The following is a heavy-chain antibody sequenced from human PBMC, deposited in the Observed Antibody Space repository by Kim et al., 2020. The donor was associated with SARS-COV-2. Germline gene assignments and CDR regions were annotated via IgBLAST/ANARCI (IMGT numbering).Heavy chain of an antibody. Sequence: ASVKVSCNASGYTFTSNHMHWVRQAPGQGLEWMGMITPSDGNTNYAQKFQGSVTMTRDTSTSTVYMELSSLRSEDTAVYYCERDREGDWTFDYWGQGTLVTVSS. D-gene: IGHD2-21*02. V-gene: IGHV1-46*01. J-gene: IGHJ4*02. CDR3: ERDREGDWTFDY. CDR1: GYTFTSNH. CDR2: ITPSDGNT.